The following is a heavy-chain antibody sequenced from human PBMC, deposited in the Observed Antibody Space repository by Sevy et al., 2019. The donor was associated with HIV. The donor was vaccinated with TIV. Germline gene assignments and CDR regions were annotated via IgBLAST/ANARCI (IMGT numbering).Heavy chain of an antibody. CDR1: GFPFSNYW. V-gene: IGHV3-7*01. Sequence: GGSLRLSCAVAGFPFSNYWMSWVRQAPGKGLEWVANIKHDGSEKYDADSVKGRFTISRDNARNSLYVQLNSLGAEDTAVYYCARDPGRSGYSAYDPSRDWGQGTLVTV. D-gene: IGHD5-12*01. CDR3: ARDPGRSGYSAYDPSRD. CDR2: IKHDGSEK. J-gene: IGHJ4*02.